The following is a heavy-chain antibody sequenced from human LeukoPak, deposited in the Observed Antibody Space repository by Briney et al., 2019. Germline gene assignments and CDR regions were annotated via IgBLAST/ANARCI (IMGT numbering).Heavy chain of an antibody. Sequence: GGSLRLSCAASGFTFSSYAMSWVRQAPGKGLEWVSAISGSGGSTYYADSVKGRFTISRDNSKNTLYLQMNSLRAEDTGVYYCAKEDLGSNLDHYYYMDVWGKGTTVTVSS. D-gene: IGHD3-10*01. J-gene: IGHJ6*03. CDR2: ISGSGGST. V-gene: IGHV3-23*01. CDR1: GFTFSSYA. CDR3: AKEDLGSNLDHYYYMDV.